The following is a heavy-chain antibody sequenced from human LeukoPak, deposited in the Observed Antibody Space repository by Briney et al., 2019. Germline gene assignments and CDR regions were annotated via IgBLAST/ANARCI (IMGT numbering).Heavy chain of an antibody. D-gene: IGHD1-1*01. CDR3: ARDPSQTGTLPSDI. J-gene: IGHJ3*02. Sequence: GGSLRLSCAASGFNFASNWMHWVRQTPGKGLMWVSRINSGGSGTSYADSVEGRFTISRDNAKNTLCLQMNSLRVEDTAVYYCARDPSQTGTLPSDIWGQGTMVTVSS. V-gene: IGHV3-74*01. CDR2: INSGGSGT. CDR1: GFNFASNW.